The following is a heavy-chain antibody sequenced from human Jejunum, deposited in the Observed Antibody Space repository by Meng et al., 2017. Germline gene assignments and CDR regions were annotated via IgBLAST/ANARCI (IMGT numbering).Heavy chain of an antibody. CDR3: ARGGYQYES. CDR2: IKLDGFDK. J-gene: IGHJ5*02. CDR1: GFTFSSYW. Sequence: GGSLRLSCAASGFTFSSYWMSWVRQAPGKGLEWVGKIKLDGFDKYYVDSVKGRFTISRDNAKNSLYLQMDSLRAEDTAVYYCARGGYQYESWGQVTLVTVSS. D-gene: IGHD3-22*01. V-gene: IGHV3-7*01.